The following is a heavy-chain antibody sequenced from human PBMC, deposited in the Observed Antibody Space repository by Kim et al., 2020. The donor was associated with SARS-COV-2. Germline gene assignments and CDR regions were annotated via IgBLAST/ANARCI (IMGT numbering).Heavy chain of an antibody. V-gene: IGHV3-20*01. Sequence: KGRFTISRDNAKNSLYLQMNSLRAEDTALYHCARDMRRVTMIVVVNAFDIWGQGTMVTVSS. J-gene: IGHJ3*02. D-gene: IGHD3-22*01. CDR3: ARDMRRVTMIVVVNAFDI.